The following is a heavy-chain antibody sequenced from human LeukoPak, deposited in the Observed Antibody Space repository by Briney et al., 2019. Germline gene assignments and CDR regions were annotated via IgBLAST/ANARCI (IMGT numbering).Heavy chain of an antibody. CDR3: ARAFRGIFGVFEAFDI. Sequence: SETLSLTCAVYGGSFSGYYWSWIRQPPGKGLEWIGSIYHSGSTYYNPSLKSRVTISVDTSKNQFSLKLSSVTAADTAVYYCARAFRGIFGVFEAFDIWGQGTMVTVSS. CDR1: GGSFSGYY. V-gene: IGHV4-34*01. J-gene: IGHJ3*02. CDR2: IYHSGST. D-gene: IGHD3-3*01.